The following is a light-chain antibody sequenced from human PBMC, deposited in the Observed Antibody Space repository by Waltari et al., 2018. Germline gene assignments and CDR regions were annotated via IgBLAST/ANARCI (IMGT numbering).Light chain of an antibody. CDR3: QVWTNTDDHPV. V-gene: IGLV3-21*03. CDR1: NIGDVI. CDR2: EDD. Sequence: SCVLSQAPSVSVAPGKTATIVREGNNIGDVIVNWYQQHPGEAPVLCVYEDDRRPSGIPERFSGSNSGNTAALTISWVEAGDEADYYCQVWTNTDDHPVFGGGTKLTVL. J-gene: IGLJ2*01.